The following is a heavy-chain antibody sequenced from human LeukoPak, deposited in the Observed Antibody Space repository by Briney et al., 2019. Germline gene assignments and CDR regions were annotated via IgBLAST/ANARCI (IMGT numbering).Heavy chain of an antibody. CDR1: GFTFSSYA. V-gene: IGHV3-23*01. D-gene: IGHD1-26*01. J-gene: IGHJ4*02. Sequence: GGSLRLSCAASGFTFSSYAMSWVRQAPGKGLEWVSAISGSGGSTYYADSVKGRFTISRDNSKNTLYLQMSSLRAEDTAVYYCAKGGRWEPSAHFDYWGQGTLVTVSS. CDR3: AKGGRWEPSAHFDY. CDR2: ISGSGGST.